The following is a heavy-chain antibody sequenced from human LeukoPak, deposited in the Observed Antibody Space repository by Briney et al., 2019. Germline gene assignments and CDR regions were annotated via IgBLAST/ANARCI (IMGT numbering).Heavy chain of an antibody. CDR1: GFTFDDYA. Sequence: GGSLRLSCAASGFTFDDYAMHWVRQAPGKGLEWVSGISWNSGSIGYADSVKGRFTISRDNAKNSLYLQMNSLRAEDTAVYYCASHDYGDYVAYRGQGTLVTVSS. CDR2: ISWNSGSI. V-gene: IGHV3-9*01. J-gene: IGHJ4*02. CDR3: ASHDYGDYVAY. D-gene: IGHD4-17*01.